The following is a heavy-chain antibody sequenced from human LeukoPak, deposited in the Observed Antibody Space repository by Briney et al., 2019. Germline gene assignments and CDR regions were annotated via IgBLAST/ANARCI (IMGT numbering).Heavy chain of an antibody. CDR3: VRPSESWLGQGL. J-gene: IGHJ4*02. D-gene: IGHD6-25*01. CDR2: ISGSGGST. CDR1: GFTFSSYG. Sequence: GGSLRLSCAASGFTFSSYGMSWVRQAPGKGLEWASAISGSGGSTYYADSVKGRFTISRDNSKNTLYLHMDSLRAEDTAVYYCVRPSESWLGQGLWGQGTLVTVSS. V-gene: IGHV3-23*01.